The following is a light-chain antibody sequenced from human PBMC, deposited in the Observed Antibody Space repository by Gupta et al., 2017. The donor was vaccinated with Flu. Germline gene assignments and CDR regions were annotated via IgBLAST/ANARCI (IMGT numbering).Light chain of an antibody. Sequence: DIQMTQSPSSLSASVGDRVTITCRASQSISSYLNWYQQKPGKAPKLLIYAASSLQSGVPSRFSGSGYGTDFTLTISSRQPEDFASYYCQQNDSTLMYIFGQGTKMEIK. J-gene: IGKJ2*01. CDR3: QQNDSTLMYI. CDR1: QSISSY. V-gene: IGKV1-39*01. CDR2: AAS.